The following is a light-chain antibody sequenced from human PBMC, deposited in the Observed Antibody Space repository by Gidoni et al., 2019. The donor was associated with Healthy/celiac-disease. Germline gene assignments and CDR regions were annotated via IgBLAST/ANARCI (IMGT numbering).Light chain of an antibody. CDR2: DVS. CDR1: SSDVGGYNY. J-gene: IGLJ1*01. V-gene: IGLV2-14*01. Sequence: QSALTQHASVSGSPGQSITISCTGTSSDVGGYNYVSWYQQHPGKAPKLMIYDVSNRPSGVSNRFSGSKSVNTASLTISGLQAEDEADYYCSSYTSSSTPYVFGTGTKVTVL. CDR3: SSYTSSSTPYV.